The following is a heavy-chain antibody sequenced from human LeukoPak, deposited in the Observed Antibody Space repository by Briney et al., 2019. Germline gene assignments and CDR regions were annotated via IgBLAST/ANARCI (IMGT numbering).Heavy chain of an antibody. D-gene: IGHD2-15*01. CDR2: IGGVSSTI. CDR1: GFTFGRYS. V-gene: IGHV3-48*02. J-gene: IGHJ3*02. CDR3: ARGVDYAFDI. Sequence: GGSLRLSCAASGFTFGRYSMNWVRQAPGKGLQWVSYIGGVSSTISYADSVKGRFTISRDNAKNSLYLQMNSLGDEDTAVYYCARGVDYAFDIWGQGTMVTVSS.